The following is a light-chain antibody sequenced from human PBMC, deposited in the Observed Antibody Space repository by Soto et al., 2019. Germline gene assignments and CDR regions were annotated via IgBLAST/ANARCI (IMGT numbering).Light chain of an antibody. CDR2: DVI. CDR1: SSDVGGYPY. CDR3: SSYTSSNNVV. Sequence: QSVLTQPASVSGSPGQSITISCTGTSSDVGGYPYVSWYQQHPGRAPKLIIYDVISRPSGVSNRFSGSKSGNTASLTISGLQAEDEADYYCSSYTSSNNVVFGGGTKLTVL. J-gene: IGLJ2*01. V-gene: IGLV2-14*01.